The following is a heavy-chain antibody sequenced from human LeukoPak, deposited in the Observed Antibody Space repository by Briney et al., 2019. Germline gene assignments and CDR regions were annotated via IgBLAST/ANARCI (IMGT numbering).Heavy chain of an antibody. Sequence: PGGSLRLSCAGSGFTFSKYGLNWVRQAPGKGLEWVSSISGSISYTYYADSVKGRFTISRDNPKNSLYLQMNSLRAEDTAVYYCAGQIGMDVWGQGTTVTVSS. CDR1: GFTFSKYG. J-gene: IGHJ6*02. CDR2: ISGSISYT. CDR3: AGQIGMDV. V-gene: IGHV3-21*01.